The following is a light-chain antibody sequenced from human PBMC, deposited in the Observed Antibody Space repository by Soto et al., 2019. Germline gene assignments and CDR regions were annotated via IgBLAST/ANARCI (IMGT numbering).Light chain of an antibody. V-gene: IGLV1-44*01. Sequence: QPVLTQSPSTSGTPGQTVTISCSGSSSNVGDNSVTWYQHLPGTAPKLLMDTNNQRPSGVPDRFSGSKSGTSASLAISGLQSEDEADYYCAAWDDVLNGWVFGGGTKVTVL. CDR3: AAWDDVLNGWV. J-gene: IGLJ3*02. CDR1: SSNVGDNS. CDR2: TNN.